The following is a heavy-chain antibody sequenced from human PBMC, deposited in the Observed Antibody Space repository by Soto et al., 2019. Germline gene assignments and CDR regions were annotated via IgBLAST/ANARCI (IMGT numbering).Heavy chain of an antibody. CDR2: ISGRDGST. V-gene: IGHV3-23*01. CDR1: GITFGSYA. Sequence: EVQLLESGGGLVQPGGSLRLSCAASGITFGSYAMSWVRQAPGKGLQWVSTISGRDGSTYYADTVKRRFTISRDSSENILYLQMSSLRAEDTALYYCATRRVGWFDPDRLYYYYALDVWGQGTTVTVSS. J-gene: IGHJ6*02. D-gene: IGHD3-10*01. CDR3: ATRRVGWFDPDRLYYYYALDV.